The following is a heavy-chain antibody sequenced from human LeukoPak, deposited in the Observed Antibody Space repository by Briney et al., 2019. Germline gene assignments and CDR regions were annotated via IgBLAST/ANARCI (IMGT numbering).Heavy chain of an antibody. V-gene: IGHV3-23*01. D-gene: IGHD3-10*01. Sequence: GGSLRLSCVVSGISLSNYGMTWVRQAPGKGLEWVSYISARGGGTTYAASVKGRFTISRDTSLNTLYLQMDNLRAEATAVYFCAKRGVVIRGILVIGYHQEAYHYDFWGQGVLVTVSS. CDR1: GISLSNYG. J-gene: IGHJ4*02. CDR3: AKRGVVIRGILVIGYHQEAYHYDF. CDR2: ISARGGGT.